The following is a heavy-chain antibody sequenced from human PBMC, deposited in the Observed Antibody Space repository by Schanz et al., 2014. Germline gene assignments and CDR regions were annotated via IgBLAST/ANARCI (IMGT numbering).Heavy chain of an antibody. CDR2: IATSSSTR. D-gene: IGHD3-22*01. J-gene: IGHJ4*02. CDR3: AKDPSHGDYDYYFDY. Sequence: VQLVESGGGVVQPGGSLRLSCAASGFIFSNYGMHWVRQAPGKGLEWLSYIATSSSTRHYADSVKGRVTISRDNAKNSVSLQMNSLRAEDTAVYYCAKDPSHGDYDYYFDYWGQGTLVTVSS. CDR1: GFIFSNYG. V-gene: IGHV3-48*01.